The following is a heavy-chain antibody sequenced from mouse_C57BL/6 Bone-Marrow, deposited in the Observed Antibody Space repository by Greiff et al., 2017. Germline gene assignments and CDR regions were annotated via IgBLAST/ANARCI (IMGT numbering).Heavy chain of an antibody. D-gene: IGHD1-1*01. CDR1: GFTFTSYW. CDR3: AREDYGSSYGDAMDY. CDR2: IHPNSGST. J-gene: IGHJ4*01. Sequence: VQLKQPGAELVKPGASVKLSCKASGFTFTSYWMHWVKQRPGQGLEWIGMIHPNSGSTNYNEKFKIKATLTVDKSSSTAYKQLSSLTSEDSAVYDCAREDYGSSYGDAMDYWGQGTSVTVSA. V-gene: IGHV1-64*01.